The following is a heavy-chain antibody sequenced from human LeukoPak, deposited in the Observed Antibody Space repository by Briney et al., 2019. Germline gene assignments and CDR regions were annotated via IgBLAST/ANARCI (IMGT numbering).Heavy chain of an antibody. J-gene: IGHJ3*02. Sequence: PSETLSLTCTVSGYSISSGYYWGWIRQPPGKGLEWIGSIYHSGSTYYNPSLKSRVTISVDTSKNQFSLKLSSVTAADTAVYYCARGIQLWSTRPGAFDIWGQGTMVTVSS. V-gene: IGHV4-38-2*02. CDR2: IYHSGST. CDR1: GYSISSGYY. CDR3: ARGIQLWSTRPGAFDI. D-gene: IGHD5-18*01.